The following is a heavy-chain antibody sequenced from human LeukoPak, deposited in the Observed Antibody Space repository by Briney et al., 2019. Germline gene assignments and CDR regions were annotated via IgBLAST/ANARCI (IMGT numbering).Heavy chain of an antibody. CDR1: GGSFSGYY. CDR3: ARGYYGSGSYLWFDP. Sequence: PSETLSLTCAVYGGSFSGYYWSWIRQPPGKGLEWIGEINHSGSTNYNPSLKSRVTISVDTSKNQFSLKLSSVTAADTAVYYCARGYYGSGSYLWFDPWGQGTLDTVSS. CDR2: INHSGST. V-gene: IGHV4-34*01. J-gene: IGHJ5*02. D-gene: IGHD3-10*01.